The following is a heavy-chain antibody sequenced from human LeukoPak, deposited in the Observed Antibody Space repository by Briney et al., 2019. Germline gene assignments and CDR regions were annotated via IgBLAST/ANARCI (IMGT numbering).Heavy chain of an antibody. CDR3: ARPEEVTAIQPFDY. D-gene: IGHD2-21*02. J-gene: IGHJ4*02. CDR1: GGSITSSSHY. CDR2: IYYSGST. V-gene: IGHV4-39*01. Sequence: SETLSLTCTVSGGSITSSSHYWGWIRQPPGKGLEWIGSIYYSGSTYYNPSLKSRVTISVDTSKNQFSLKLTSVTASDTAVYYCARPEEVTAIQPFDYWGQGTLVTVSS.